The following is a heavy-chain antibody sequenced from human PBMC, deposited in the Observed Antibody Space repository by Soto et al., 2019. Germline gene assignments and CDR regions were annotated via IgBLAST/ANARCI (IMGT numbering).Heavy chain of an antibody. J-gene: IGHJ6*02. D-gene: IGHD3-3*01. V-gene: IGHV3-21*01. CDR3: LNPGELRSLEWLFLPVMDV. CDR2: ISSSSSYI. Sequence: GGSLRLSCAASGFTFSSYSMNWVRQAPGKGLEWVSSISSSSSYIYYADSVKGRFTIAGDNAKNSLYLQMKCLRAEDTAVYYCLNPGELRSLEWLFLPVMDVGALETTFTVS. CDR1: GFTFSSYS.